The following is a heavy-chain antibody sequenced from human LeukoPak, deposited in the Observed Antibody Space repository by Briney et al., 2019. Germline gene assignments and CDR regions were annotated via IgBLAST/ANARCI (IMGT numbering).Heavy chain of an antibody. D-gene: IGHD3-22*01. J-gene: IGHJ5*02. CDR1: GFTFDDYA. Sequence: GGSLRLSCAASGFTFDDYAMHWVRQAPGKGLEWVSLISWDGGSTYYADSVKGRFTISRDNSKNSLYLQMNSLKTEDTAVYYCTRSKYDSSGYYVGGDQWGQGTLVIVSS. CDR3: TRSKYDSSGYYVGGDQ. CDR2: ISWDGGST. V-gene: IGHV3-43D*03.